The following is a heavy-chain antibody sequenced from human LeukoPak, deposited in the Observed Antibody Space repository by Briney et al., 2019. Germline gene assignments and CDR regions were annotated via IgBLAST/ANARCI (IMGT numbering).Heavy chain of an antibody. D-gene: IGHD1-14*01. J-gene: IGHJ4*02. CDR3: ARGDAETTETFDY. Sequence: SETLSLTCTVSGYSISSGYYWGWIRQPPGKGLEWIGSIYHSGSTYYNPSLKSRVTISVDTSKNQFSLKLSSVTAADTAVYYCARGDAETTETFDYWGQGTLVTVSS. CDR1: GYSISSGYY. V-gene: IGHV4-38-2*02. CDR2: IYHSGST.